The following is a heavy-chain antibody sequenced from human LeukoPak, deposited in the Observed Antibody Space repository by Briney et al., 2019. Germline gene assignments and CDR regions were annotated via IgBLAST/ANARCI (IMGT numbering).Heavy chain of an antibody. J-gene: IGHJ4*02. V-gene: IGHV6-1*01. Sequence: SQTLSLTCAISGDSVSSNSAAWNWIRQSPSRGLEWLGRTYYRSKWYNDYAVSVKSRITINPDTSKNQFSLKLSSVTAADTAVYYCARQTYYYDSSGYYPQPPFDYWGQGTLVTVSS. CDR3: ARQTYYYDSSGYYPQPPFDY. CDR1: GDSVSSNSAA. CDR2: TYYRSKWYN. D-gene: IGHD3-22*01.